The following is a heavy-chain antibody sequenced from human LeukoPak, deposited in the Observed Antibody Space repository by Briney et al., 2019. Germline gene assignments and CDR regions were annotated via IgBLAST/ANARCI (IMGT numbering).Heavy chain of an antibody. Sequence: GRSLRLSCAASGLTFSTYAIHWVRQAPGKGLEWVSAISGSGGSTYYADSVKGRFTISRDNSKNTLYLQMNSLRAEDTAVYYCAKDQRAAAQGPYWGQGTLVTVSS. CDR1: GLTFSTYA. CDR2: ISGSGGST. J-gene: IGHJ4*02. D-gene: IGHD6-13*01. V-gene: IGHV3-23*01. CDR3: AKDQRAAAQGPY.